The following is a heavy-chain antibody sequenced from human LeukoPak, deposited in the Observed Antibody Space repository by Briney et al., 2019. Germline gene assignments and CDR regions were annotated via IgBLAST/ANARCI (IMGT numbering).Heavy chain of an antibody. Sequence: GGSLRLSCAASGFTFSSYSMNWVRQAPGKGLEWVSSISSSSSYIYYADSVKGRFTISRDNAKNSLYLQMNSLRAEDTAVYYCAGLGVLLYGGGGYWGQGTLVTVSS. V-gene: IGHV3-21*01. CDR1: GFTFSSYS. J-gene: IGHJ4*02. D-gene: IGHD3-10*01. CDR2: ISSSSSYI. CDR3: AGLGVLLYGGGGY.